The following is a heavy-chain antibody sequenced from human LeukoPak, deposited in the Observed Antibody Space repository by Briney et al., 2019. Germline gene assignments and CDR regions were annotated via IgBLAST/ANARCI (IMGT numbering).Heavy chain of an antibody. V-gene: IGHV3-74*03. CDR3: VREVRGSTYFDY. J-gene: IGHJ4*02. D-gene: IGHD1-26*01. CDR2: INGDGTGT. CDR1: GFTFSISW. Sequence: GGSLRLSCAASGFTFSISWMYWVRQRPGEGLVWVSRINGDGTGTTYADSVKGRFTISRDNARNTLYLEANSLRADDTAVYYCVREVRGSTYFDYWGQGTQVTVSS.